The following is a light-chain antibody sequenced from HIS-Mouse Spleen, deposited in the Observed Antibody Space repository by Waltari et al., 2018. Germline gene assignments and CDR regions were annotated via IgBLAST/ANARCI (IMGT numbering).Light chain of an antibody. CDR1: QSVSSSY. V-gene: IGKV3-20*01. CDR3: QQYGSLFT. J-gene: IGKJ3*01. CDR2: GAS. Sequence: EIVLTQSPGTLSLSPGERATLSCRASQSVSSSYLAWYQQKPGQAPRLLIYGASSRATGIPDRFSGSGSGIDFTFTISRLEPEDFAVYYCQQYGSLFTFGPGTKVDIK.